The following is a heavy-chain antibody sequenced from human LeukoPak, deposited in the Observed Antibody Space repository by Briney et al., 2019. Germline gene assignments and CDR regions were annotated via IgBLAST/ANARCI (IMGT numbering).Heavy chain of an antibody. J-gene: IGHJ4*02. V-gene: IGHV3-74*01. CDR3: ARVSSSWAYFEG. CDR1: GFTFSSYW. Sequence: GGSLRLSCAASGFTFSSYWMHWVRQAPGKGLVWVSRMSSCGSRISYEDTVKGRFTISRDNAKNTLYLQMNSLRAEDTAVYYCARVSSSWAYFEGWGKGTLVSVST. D-gene: IGHD6-13*01. CDR2: MSSCGSRI.